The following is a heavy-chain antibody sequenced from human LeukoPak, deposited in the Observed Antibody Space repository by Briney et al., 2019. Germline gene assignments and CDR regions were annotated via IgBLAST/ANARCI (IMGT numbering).Heavy chain of an antibody. V-gene: IGHV3-48*01. CDR2: ISRSSNTI. D-gene: IGHD4-17*01. Sequence: GGSLRLSCAASGFTFSSYNMNWVRQAPGKGLEWVSYISRSSNTIYYTDSVKGRFTISRDNARDSLYLQMNSLRAEDTAVYYCARGLDYAEDYWGQGTLVTVSS. CDR1: GFTFSSYN. J-gene: IGHJ4*02. CDR3: ARGLDYAEDY.